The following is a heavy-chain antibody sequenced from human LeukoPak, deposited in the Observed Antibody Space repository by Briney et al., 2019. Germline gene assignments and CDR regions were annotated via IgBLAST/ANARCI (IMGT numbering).Heavy chain of an antibody. CDR1: GYTFTDYY. Sequence: ASVKVSCKVSGYTFTDYYMHWVQQASGKGLEWMGLVDPEDGETIYAEKFQGRVTITADTSTDTAYMELSSLRSEDTAVYYCATDMAYYMDVWGKGTTVTVSS. J-gene: IGHJ6*03. CDR2: VDPEDGET. V-gene: IGHV1-69-2*01. CDR3: ATDMAYYMDV. D-gene: IGHD3-10*01.